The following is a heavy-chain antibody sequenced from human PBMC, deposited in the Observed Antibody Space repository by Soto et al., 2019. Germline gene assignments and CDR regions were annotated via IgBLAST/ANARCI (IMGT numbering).Heavy chain of an antibody. Sequence: PSETLSLTCAVYGGSFSGYYWSWIRQPPGKGLEWIGEINHSGSTNYNPSLKSRVTISVDTSKNQFSLKLSSVTAADTAVYYCARGALEWLSATYFDYWGQGTLVTVSS. J-gene: IGHJ4*02. V-gene: IGHV4-34*01. CDR1: GGSFSGYY. CDR2: INHSGST. D-gene: IGHD3-3*01. CDR3: ARGALEWLSATYFDY.